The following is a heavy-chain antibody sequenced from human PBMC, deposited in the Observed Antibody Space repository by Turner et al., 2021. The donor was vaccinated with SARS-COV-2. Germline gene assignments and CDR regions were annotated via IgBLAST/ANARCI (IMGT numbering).Heavy chain of an antibody. CDR3: ATAPPYCTNGVCPNSFDP. Sequence: QVQLIQSGVEVKQPGASGMVYCKVSGYTLIELSMHWVRQAPGKGVEWMGGFDPEDGETIYAQKVQGRVTMTEDTSTDTAYMELSSLRSEDTAVYYCATAPPYCTNGVCPNSFDPWGQGTLVTVSS. CDR1: GYTLIELS. CDR2: FDPEDGET. J-gene: IGHJ5*02. D-gene: IGHD2-8*01. V-gene: IGHV1-24*01.